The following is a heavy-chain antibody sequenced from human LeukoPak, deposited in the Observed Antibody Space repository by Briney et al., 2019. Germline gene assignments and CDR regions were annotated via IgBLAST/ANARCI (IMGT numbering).Heavy chain of an antibody. Sequence: GGSLRLSCAASGSTFSSYWMSWVRQAPGKGLEWVANIKQDGSEKYYVDSVKGRFTISRDNAKNSLYLQMNSLRAEGTAVYYCARVVGNYYDSSGCFDYWGQGTLVTVSS. V-gene: IGHV3-7*03. J-gene: IGHJ4*02. CDR2: IKQDGSEK. D-gene: IGHD3-22*01. CDR1: GSTFSSYW. CDR3: ARVVGNYYDSSGCFDY.